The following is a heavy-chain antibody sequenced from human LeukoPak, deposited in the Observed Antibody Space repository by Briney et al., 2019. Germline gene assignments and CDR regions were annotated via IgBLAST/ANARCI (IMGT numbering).Heavy chain of an antibody. J-gene: IGHJ4*02. CDR1: GYSFTSYW. D-gene: IGHD2-21*02. CDR2: IYPGDSDT. V-gene: IGHV5-51*01. Sequence: GESLKISCKGPGYSFTSYWIGWVRQMPGKGLEWMGIIYPGDSDTRYSPSFQGQVTISADKSISTAYLQWSSLKASDTAMYYCARAYCGGDCYTASYSHVDYWGQGTLVTVSS. CDR3: ARAYCGGDCYTASYSHVDY.